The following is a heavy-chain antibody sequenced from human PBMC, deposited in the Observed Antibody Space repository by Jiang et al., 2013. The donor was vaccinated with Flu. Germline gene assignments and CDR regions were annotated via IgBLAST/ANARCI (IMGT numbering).Heavy chain of an antibody. Sequence: SCKASGYTFTSYGISWVRQAPGQGLEWMGWISAYNGNTNYAQKLQGRVTMTTDTSTSTAYMELRSLRSDDTAVYYCARDRGGYQLHGENDYWGQGTLVTVSS. V-gene: IGHV1-18*01. CDR2: ISAYNGNT. J-gene: IGHJ4*02. D-gene: IGHD2-2*01. CDR1: GYTFTSYG. CDR3: ARDRGGYQLHGENDY.